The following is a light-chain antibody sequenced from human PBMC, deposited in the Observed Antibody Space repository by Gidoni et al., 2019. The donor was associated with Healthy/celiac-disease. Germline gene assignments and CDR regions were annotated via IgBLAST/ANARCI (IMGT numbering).Light chain of an antibody. J-gene: IGKJ4*01. V-gene: IGKV1-8*01. CDR2: AAS. CDR1: QGISSY. CDR3: QQYYSYPPLT. Sequence: AIRITQSPSSFSASTGDRVTITCRASQGISSYLAWYQQKPGKAPKLLIYAASTLQSGVPSRLSGSGSGTDFTITISCLQSEDFATYYCQQYYSYPPLTFGGGTKVEIK.